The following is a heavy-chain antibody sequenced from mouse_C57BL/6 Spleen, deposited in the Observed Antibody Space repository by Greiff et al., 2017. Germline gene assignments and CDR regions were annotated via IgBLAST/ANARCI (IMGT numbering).Heavy chain of an antibody. CDR3: ARGDLFWAMDY. V-gene: IGHV1-53*01. CDR1: GYTFTSYW. Sequence: QVQLQQPGTELVKPGASVKLSCKASGYTFTSYWMHWVKQRPGQGLEWIGNINPRNGGTNYNEKFKSKATLTVVKSSSTAYMQLSSLTSEDSAVYYCARGDLFWAMDYWGQGTSVTVSS. D-gene: IGHD1-1*01. CDR2: INPRNGGT. J-gene: IGHJ4*01.